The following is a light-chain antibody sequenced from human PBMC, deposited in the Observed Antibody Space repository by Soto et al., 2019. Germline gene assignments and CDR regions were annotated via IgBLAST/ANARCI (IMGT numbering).Light chain of an antibody. J-gene: IGKJ5*01. CDR1: QGTSSY. V-gene: IGKV1-9*01. CDR3: QQLNAYPLT. Sequence: DIHLTQSPSFLSSSLGDRVTITFLASQGTSSYLAWFQQKPGRAPKLLIYGASTLQSGVPARFSGSGSGTDFTLTISNLQPEDFATYYCQQLNAYPLTFGQGTRLEIK. CDR2: GAS.